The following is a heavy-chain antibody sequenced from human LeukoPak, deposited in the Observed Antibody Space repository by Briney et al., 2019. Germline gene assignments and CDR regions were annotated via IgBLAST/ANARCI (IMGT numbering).Heavy chain of an antibody. D-gene: IGHD1-26*01. CDR2: IIPIFGTA. V-gene: IGHV1-69*06. CDR3: ATGVGASIVDY. Sequence: AASVTVSCTASGGTFSSYAISWVRQAPGQGLEWMGGIIPIFGTANYAQKFQGRVTMTEDTSTDTAYMELSSLRSEDTAVYYCATGVGASIVDYWGQGTLVTVSS. CDR1: GGTFSSYA. J-gene: IGHJ4*02.